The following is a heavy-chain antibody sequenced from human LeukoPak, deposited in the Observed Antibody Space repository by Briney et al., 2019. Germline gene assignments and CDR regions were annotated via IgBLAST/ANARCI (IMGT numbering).Heavy chain of an antibody. Sequence: GGSLRLSCAASGFTVSSNYMRWVRQAPGKGLEWVSVIYSGGSTYYADSVKGRFTISRDNAKNSLYLQMNSLRAEDTAVYYCARDRGRQQLVYDYWGQGTLVTVSS. V-gene: IGHV3-53*01. CDR3: ARDRGRQQLVYDY. J-gene: IGHJ4*02. D-gene: IGHD6-13*01. CDR1: GFTVSSNY. CDR2: IYSGGST.